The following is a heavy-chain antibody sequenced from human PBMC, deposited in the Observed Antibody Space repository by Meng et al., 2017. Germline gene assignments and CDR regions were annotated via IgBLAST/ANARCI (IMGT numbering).Heavy chain of an antibody. V-gene: IGHV4-34*01. D-gene: IGHD3-22*01. Sequence: QPQHRGAGLLHPSETLSLTCAVYGGSFSGDYWSWIRQPPGKGLEWIGEINHSGSTNYNPSLKSRVTISVDTSKNQFSLKLSSVTAADTAVYYCATSYYYDSSGYYWRIRTEYFQHWGQGTLVTVSS. CDR1: GGSFSGDY. CDR3: ATSYYYDSSGYYWRIRTEYFQH. J-gene: IGHJ1*01. CDR2: INHSGST.